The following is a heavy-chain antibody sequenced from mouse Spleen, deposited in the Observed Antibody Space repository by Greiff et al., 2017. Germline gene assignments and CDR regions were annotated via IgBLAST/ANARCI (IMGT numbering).Heavy chain of an antibody. Sequence: VQLVESGGGLVKPGGSLKLSCAASGFTFSDYGMHWVRQAPEKGLEWVAYISSGSSTIYYADTVKGRFTISRDNAKNTLFLQMTSLRSEDTAMYYCARLMITTRAWFACWGQGTLVTVSA. CDR1: GFTFSDYG. D-gene: IGHD2-4*01. J-gene: IGHJ3*01. V-gene: IGHV5-17*01. CDR2: ISSGSSTI. CDR3: ARLMITTRAWFAC.